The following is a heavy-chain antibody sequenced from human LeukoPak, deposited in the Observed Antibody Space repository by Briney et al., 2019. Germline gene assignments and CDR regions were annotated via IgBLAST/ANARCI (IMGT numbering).Heavy chain of an antibody. D-gene: IGHD2-15*01. J-gene: IGHJ6*02. CDR2: IGTAGDT. CDR3: ARDCSGGSCQYGMDV. V-gene: IGHV3-13*01. Sequence: GGSLRLSCAASGFTFSSYDVHWVRQATGKGLEWVSAIGTAGDTYYPGSVKGRFTISRENAKNSLYLQMNSLRAGDTAVYYCARDCSGGSCQYGMDVWGQGTTVTVSS. CDR1: GFTFSSYD.